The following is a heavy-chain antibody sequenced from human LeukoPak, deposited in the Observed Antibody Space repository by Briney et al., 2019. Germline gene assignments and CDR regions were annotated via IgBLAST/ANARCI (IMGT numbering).Heavy chain of an antibody. D-gene: IGHD6-19*01. Sequence: GGSLRLSCAASGFAFSSQAMGWVRQASGKGLEWVSVISDSGSITYYADSVKGRFTISRGNSKNTLFLQMSSPRAEDTAVYYCAKDARRTSGWYFFDYWGRGTLVTVSS. CDR2: ISDSGSIT. V-gene: IGHV3-23*01. CDR1: GFAFSSQA. CDR3: AKDARRTSGWYFFDY. J-gene: IGHJ4*02.